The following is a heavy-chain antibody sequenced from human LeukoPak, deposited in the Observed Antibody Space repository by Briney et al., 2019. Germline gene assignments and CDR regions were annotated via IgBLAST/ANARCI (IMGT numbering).Heavy chain of an antibody. CDR1: GFTFSSYG. V-gene: IGHV3-33*06. CDR3: AKDRGSLGVTTGYYYYGMDV. CDR2: IWYDGSNK. D-gene: IGHD4-17*01. Sequence: VQPGRSLRLSCAASGFTFSSYGMHWVRQAPGKGLEWVAVIWYDGSNKYYADSVKGRFTISRDNSKNTLYLQMNSLRAEDTAVYYCAKDRGSLGVTTGYYYYGMDVWGQGTTVTVSS. J-gene: IGHJ6*02.